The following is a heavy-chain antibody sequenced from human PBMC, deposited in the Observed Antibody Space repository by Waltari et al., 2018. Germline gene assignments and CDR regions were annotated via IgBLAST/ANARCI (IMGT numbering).Heavy chain of an antibody. CDR3: TTDAYYYDSSVFLYFDY. D-gene: IGHD3-22*01. CDR2: IKSKTDGGTT. Sequence: EVQLVESGGGLVKPGGSLRRSCAASGFTLSNAWMSWVRQAPGKGLEWVGRIKSKTDGGTTDYAAPVKGRFTISRDDSKNTLYLQMNSLKTEDTAVYYCTTDAYYYDSSVFLYFDYRGQGTLVTVSS. V-gene: IGHV3-15*01. CDR1: GFTLSNAW. J-gene: IGHJ4*02.